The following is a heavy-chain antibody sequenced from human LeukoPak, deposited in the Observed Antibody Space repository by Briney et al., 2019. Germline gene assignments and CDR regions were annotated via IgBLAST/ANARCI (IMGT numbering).Heavy chain of an antibody. D-gene: IGHD4-23*01. J-gene: IGHJ4*02. CDR1: GFIFSDSA. Sequence: GGSLRLSCAASGFIFSDSAIQWVRQASGKGLEWVGRIRSKTNSYATAYGASVKGRFTFSRDDSKNTAYLQMNSLKIEDTAVYYCAGGNDYWGQGTLVTVSS. CDR2: IRSKTNSYAT. CDR3: AGGNDY. V-gene: IGHV3-73*01.